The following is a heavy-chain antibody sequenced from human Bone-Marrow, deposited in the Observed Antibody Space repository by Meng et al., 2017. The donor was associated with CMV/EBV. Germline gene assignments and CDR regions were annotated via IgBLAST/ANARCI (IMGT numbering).Heavy chain of an antibody. V-gene: IGHV3-21*01. CDR2: ISSSSSYI. D-gene: IGHD6-13*01. Sequence: GESLKISCAASGFTFSPYWMSWVRQAPGKGLEWVSSISSSSSYIYYADSVKGRFTISRDNAKNSLYLQMNSLRAEDTAVYYCATPMGVAAAGTYYYYGMDVWGQGTTVTVSS. J-gene: IGHJ6*02. CDR1: GFTFSPYW. CDR3: ATPMGVAAAGTYYYYGMDV.